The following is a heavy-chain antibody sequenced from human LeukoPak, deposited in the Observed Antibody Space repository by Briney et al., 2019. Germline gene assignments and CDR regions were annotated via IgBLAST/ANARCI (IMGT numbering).Heavy chain of an antibody. D-gene: IGHD5-12*01. J-gene: IGHJ4*02. V-gene: IGHV4-59*01. CDR1: GGSISTYY. CDR2: IYHSGST. Sequence: PSETLSLTCTLSGGSISTYYCSWIRQPPGKGLKWIGYIYHSGSTNYNPSLKSRVTISVDTSKNQFSLKLSSVTAADTAVYYCARGGGYASPIGYWGQGALVTVSS. CDR3: ARGGGYASPIGY.